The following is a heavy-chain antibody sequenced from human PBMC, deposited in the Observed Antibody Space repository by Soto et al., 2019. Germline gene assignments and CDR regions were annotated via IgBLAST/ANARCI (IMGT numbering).Heavy chain of an antibody. V-gene: IGHV3-7*01. CDR1: GFTLSDYW. J-gene: IGHJ4*02. CDR2: IKEDGSAN. D-gene: IGHD6-13*01. Sequence: SLRLSCAASGFTLSDYWMSWVRQTPEKGLEWVANIKEDGSANYYVDSVKGRFTISRDNAKNSLYLQMNSLRAEETAVYYCATETWYHLDFWGQGTLVGVSS. CDR3: ATETWYHLDF.